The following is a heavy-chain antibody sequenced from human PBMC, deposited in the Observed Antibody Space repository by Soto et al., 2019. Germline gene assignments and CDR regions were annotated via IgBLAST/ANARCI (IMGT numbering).Heavy chain of an antibody. D-gene: IGHD1-7*01. J-gene: IGHJ6*02. CDR1: GGTFSSCW. CDR3: ARGVFYNRNYFGYKSSRRDD. Sequence: GGSLRVSCAASGGTFSSCWMHWVRQAPGKGLVWVSRINSDGSSTSYADSVKGRFTISRDNAKNTLYLQMNSLRAEDTAVYYCARGVFYNRNYFGYKSSRRDDWGQVTTVIVSS. V-gene: IGHV3-74*01. CDR2: INSDGSST.